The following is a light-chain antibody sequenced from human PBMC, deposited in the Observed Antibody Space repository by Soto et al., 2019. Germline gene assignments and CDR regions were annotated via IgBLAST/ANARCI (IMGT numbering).Light chain of an antibody. CDR1: RSNIGSNT. CDR2: SNN. CDR3: AAWDDSLNGPV. Sequence: QLVLTQPPSASGTPGQGVTISCSGSRSNIGSNTVNWYQQLPGTAPKLLIFSNNQRPSGVPDRFSGSKSGTSASLAISGLQSEDEADYYCAAWDDSLNGPVFGGGTKLTVL. J-gene: IGLJ3*02. V-gene: IGLV1-44*01.